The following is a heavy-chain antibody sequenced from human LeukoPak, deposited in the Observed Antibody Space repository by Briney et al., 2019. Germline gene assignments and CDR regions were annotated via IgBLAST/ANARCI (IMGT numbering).Heavy chain of an antibody. CDR3: AKDWGYGSGTYFTG. CDR1: RFTFSSYS. D-gene: IGHD3-10*01. V-gene: IGHV3-30-3*01. CDR2: ILFDGSNK. Sequence: GRSLRLSCLASRFTFSSYSMHWVRQAPGKGLEWVAVILFDGSNKYYTDSVKGRFTISRDNSKNTLFLQMNTLSAEDTGAYYCAKDWGYGSGTYFTGWGQGTLVTVSS. J-gene: IGHJ4*02.